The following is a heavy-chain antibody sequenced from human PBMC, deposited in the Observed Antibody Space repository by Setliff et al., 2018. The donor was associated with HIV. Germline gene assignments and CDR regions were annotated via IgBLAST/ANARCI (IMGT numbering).Heavy chain of an antibody. V-gene: IGHV4-39*01. CDR3: ARHRQGLTGSTPGYYMDV. CDR2: ISYSGST. CDR1: GGSFSNSYYF. D-gene: IGHD1-7*01. Sequence: PEETLSLTCNVSGGSFSNSYYFWGWIRQPPGKGLEWIGSISYSGSTYYNPSLKSRATMSVDTSKNQFSLKLSSVTAADTAVYYCARHRQGLTGSTPGYYMDVWGKGTTVTVSS. J-gene: IGHJ6*03.